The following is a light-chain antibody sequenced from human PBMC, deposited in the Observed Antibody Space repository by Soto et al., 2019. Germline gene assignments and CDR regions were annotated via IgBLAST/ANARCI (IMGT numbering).Light chain of an antibody. J-gene: IGKJ5*01. CDR2: TAS. V-gene: IGKV3-20*01. CDR1: QSVSRNY. CDR3: QQYSRAPIT. Sequence: IVLPQSPDTLSLSPGEGASLSCRASQSVSRNYLAWYQQKPGQAPRLLIYTASRRATGIPDRFSGSGSGTDFTLTISRLEPEDSAVYYCQQYSRAPITFAQGTRLE.